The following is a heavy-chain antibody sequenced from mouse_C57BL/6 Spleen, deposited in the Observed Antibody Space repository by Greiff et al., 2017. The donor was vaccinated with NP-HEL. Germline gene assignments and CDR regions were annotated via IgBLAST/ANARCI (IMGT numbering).Heavy chain of an antibody. CDR2: IYPRSGNT. J-gene: IGHJ3*01. CDR3: ARGRAYDYDGSWFAY. V-gene: IGHV1-81*01. Sequence: QVQLKQSGAELARPGASVKLSCKASGYTFTSYGISWVKQRTGQGLEWIGEIYPRSGNTYYNEKFKGKATLTADKSSSTAYMELRSLTSEDSAVYFCARGRAYDYDGSWFAYWGQGTLVTVSA. D-gene: IGHD2-4*01. CDR1: GYTFTSYG.